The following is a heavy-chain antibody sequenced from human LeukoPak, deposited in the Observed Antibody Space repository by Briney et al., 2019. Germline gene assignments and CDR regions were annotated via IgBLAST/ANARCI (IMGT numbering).Heavy chain of an antibody. CDR3: AKVKVVGYSTFDY. CDR2: ISGSGGST. D-gene: IGHD3-22*01. CDR1: GFTFSSYA. V-gene: IGHV3-23*01. Sequence: GGSLRLSCAASGFTFSSYAMSWVRQAPGKGLEWVSAISGSGGSTYYADSVKGRFTTSRDNSRDTLYLQMNSLTAEDTAVYYCAKVKVVGYSTFDYWGQGTLVTVSP. J-gene: IGHJ4*02.